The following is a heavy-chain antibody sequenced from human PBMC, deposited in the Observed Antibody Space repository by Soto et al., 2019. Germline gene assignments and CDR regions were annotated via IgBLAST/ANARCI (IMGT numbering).Heavy chain of an antibody. Sequence: VKVSCKASGGTFSSYAISWVRQAPGQGLEWMGGIIPIFGTANYAQKFQGRVTITADESTSTAYMELSSLRSEDTAVYYCASLAAVDTAMVIDYWGQGTLVTVSS. CDR2: IIPIFGTA. CDR1: GGTFSSYA. J-gene: IGHJ4*02. D-gene: IGHD5-18*01. V-gene: IGHV1-69*01. CDR3: ASLAAVDTAMVIDY.